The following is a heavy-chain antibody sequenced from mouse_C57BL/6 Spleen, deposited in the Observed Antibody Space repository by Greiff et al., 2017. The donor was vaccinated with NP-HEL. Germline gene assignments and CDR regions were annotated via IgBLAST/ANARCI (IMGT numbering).Heavy chain of an antibody. Sequence: VQLQQSGPELVKPGASVKISCKASGYAFSSSWMNWVKQRPGKGLEWIGRIYPGDGDTNYNGKFKGKATLTADISSSTAYMQLSSLTSEDSAVYFCASCPYSNSYFDYWGQGTTLTVSS. J-gene: IGHJ2*01. D-gene: IGHD2-5*01. V-gene: IGHV1-82*01. CDR2: IYPGDGDT. CDR3: ASCPYSNSYFDY. CDR1: GYAFSSSW.